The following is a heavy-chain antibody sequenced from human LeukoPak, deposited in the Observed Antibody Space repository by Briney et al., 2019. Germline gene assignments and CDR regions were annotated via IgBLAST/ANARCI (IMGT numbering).Heavy chain of an antibody. CDR1: GFTFSSYE. J-gene: IGHJ4*02. CDR3: FKQKTAYEILTGYYNVAFFDY. Sequence: GGSLRLSCAASGFTFSSYEMNWVRQAPGKCLEWVSSSSRRGSTTYYAASVKGRFTISRDNSKNTLYLQMNSLRAEDTALYFFFKQKTAYEILTGYYNVAFFDYWGQGTLVTVSS. D-gene: IGHD3-9*01. V-gene: IGHV3-48*03. CDR2: SSRRGSTT.